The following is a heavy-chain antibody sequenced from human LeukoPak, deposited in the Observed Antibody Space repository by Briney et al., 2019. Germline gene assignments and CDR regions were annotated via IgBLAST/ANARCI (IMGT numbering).Heavy chain of an antibody. CDR1: GFTFRNYV. J-gene: IGHJ4*02. Sequence: PGGSLGLSCAASGFTFRNYVIHWVRQAPGKGLEWVSAISNNGGYTYYADSVQGRFTISRDNSKSTLCLQMNSLRAEDTAVYYCAKQLGYCSDGSCYFPYWGQGTLVTVSS. CDR3: AKQLGYCSDGSCYFPY. V-gene: IGHV3-23*01. CDR2: ISNNGGYT. D-gene: IGHD2-15*01.